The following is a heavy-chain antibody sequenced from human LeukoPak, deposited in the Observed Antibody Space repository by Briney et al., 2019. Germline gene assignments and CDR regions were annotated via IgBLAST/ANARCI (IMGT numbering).Heavy chain of an antibody. CDR2: ISGSGGST. CDR3: ARWYYYDSSGACFDY. V-gene: IGHV3-23*01. Sequence: GGSLRLSCAASGFTFSSYAMSWVRQAPGKGLEWVSAISGSGGSTYYADSVKGRFTISRDNSKNTLYLQMNSLRAEDTAVYYCARWYYYDSSGACFDYWGQGTLVTVSS. CDR1: GFTFSSYA. J-gene: IGHJ4*02. D-gene: IGHD3-22*01.